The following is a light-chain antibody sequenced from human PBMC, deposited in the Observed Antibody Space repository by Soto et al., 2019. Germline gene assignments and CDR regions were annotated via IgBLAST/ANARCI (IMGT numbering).Light chain of an antibody. CDR2: DAS. J-gene: IGKJ1*01. V-gene: IGKV1-5*01. CDR1: QSVSTW. CDR3: QQYNNYWT. Sequence: DIPMTQSPSTLSASVGDRVTITCRASQSVSTWLAWYQQKPGTAPKVLIYDASSLQSGVPSRFSGSGSGTEFTLTISSLQPDDFATYFCQQYNNYWTFGQGTKVEIK.